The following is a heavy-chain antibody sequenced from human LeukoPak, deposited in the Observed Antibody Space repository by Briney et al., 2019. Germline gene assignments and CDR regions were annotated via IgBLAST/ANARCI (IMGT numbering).Heavy chain of an antibody. CDR2: IIPIFGTA. D-gene: IGHD5-12*01. CDR1: GGTFSSYA. V-gene: IGHV1-69*06. Sequence: GSSVKVSCKASGGTFSSYAISWVRQAPGQGLEWMGGIIPIFGTANYAQKFQGRVTITADKSTSTAYMELSSLRSEDTAVYYCARAEGVVATRGRGPLDVWGKGTTVTVSS. J-gene: IGHJ6*04. CDR3: ARAEGVVATRGRGPLDV.